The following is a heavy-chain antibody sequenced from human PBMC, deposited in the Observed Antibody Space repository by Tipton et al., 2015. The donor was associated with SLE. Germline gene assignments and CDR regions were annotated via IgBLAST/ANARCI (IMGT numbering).Heavy chain of an antibody. D-gene: IGHD3-22*01. CDR2: FSSSSSTI. CDR3: ARQPRDSSGYYSDAFDI. CDR1: GFTFSSYS. V-gene: IGHV3-48*01. J-gene: IGHJ3*02. Sequence: GSLRLSCAASGFTFSSYSMNWVRQAPGKGLEWVSYFSSSSSTIYYADSVKGRFTISRDNAKNSLYLQMNSLRAEDTAVYYCARQPRDSSGYYSDAFDIWGQGTMVTVSS.